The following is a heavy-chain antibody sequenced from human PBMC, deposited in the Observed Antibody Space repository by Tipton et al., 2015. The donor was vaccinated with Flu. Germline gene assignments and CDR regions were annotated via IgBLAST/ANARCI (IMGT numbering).Heavy chain of an antibody. D-gene: IGHD6-13*01. CDR2: FFHGGNT. CDR1: GAFISRHY. J-gene: IGHJ6*02. V-gene: IGHV4-59*11. Sequence: TLSLTCNVSGAFISRHYWSWIRQPPGKGLEWIGSFFHGGNTNYNPSLNNRVTISVDTSKNHFSLKLTSMTAADTAVYYCVREGAAAPTKYYFYGMDVRGHGTTVTVSS. CDR3: VREGAAAPTKYYFYGMDV.